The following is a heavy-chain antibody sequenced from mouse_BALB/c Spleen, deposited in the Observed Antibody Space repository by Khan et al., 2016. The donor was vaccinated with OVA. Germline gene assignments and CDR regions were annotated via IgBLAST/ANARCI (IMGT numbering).Heavy chain of an antibody. CDR1: GYTFTSYW. J-gene: IGHJ4*01. V-gene: IGHV1S81*02. D-gene: IGHD2-3*01. CDR2: INPSNGRT. Sequence: QVQLQQSGAELVKPGASVKLSCKAPGYTFTSYWMHWVKQRPGQGLEWIGEINPSNGRTNYNEKFKSKATLTVDKSSSTAYMQLSSLTSEDSAVYYCAIADGFYRSLYAMDYWGQGTSVTVSS. CDR3: AIADGFYRSLYAMDY.